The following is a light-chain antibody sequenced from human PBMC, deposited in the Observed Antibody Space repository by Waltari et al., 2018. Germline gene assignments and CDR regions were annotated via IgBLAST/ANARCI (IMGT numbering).Light chain of an antibody. CDR1: PTDIGTYDY. V-gene: IGLV2-14*01. CDR3: SSYTDSTTVV. CDR2: QVT. J-gene: IGLJ2*01. Sequence: QSALTQPASVSGSPGQSITISCSGSPTDIGTYDYLPWYQQYPGKAPKLILYQVTIRPSGVSNRFSGSKSGNTASLTISGLQTDDEAIYYCSSYTDSTTVVFGGGTVVTVL.